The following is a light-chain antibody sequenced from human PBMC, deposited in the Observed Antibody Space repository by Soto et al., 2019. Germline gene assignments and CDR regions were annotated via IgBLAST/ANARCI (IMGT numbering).Light chain of an antibody. CDR2: EVT. V-gene: IGLV2-14*01. Sequence: QSVLTQPASVSGSPGQSITISCTGTSSDVGGYNYVSWYQQHPGKAPKLMIYEVTNRPSGVSNRFSASKSGNTASLTISGLQAEDEADYYCAAWDDSLSWVFGGGTKLTVL. CDR1: SSDVGGYNY. CDR3: AAWDDSLSWV. J-gene: IGLJ3*02.